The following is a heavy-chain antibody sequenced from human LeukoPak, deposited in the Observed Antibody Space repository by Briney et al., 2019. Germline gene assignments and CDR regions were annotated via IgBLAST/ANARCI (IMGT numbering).Heavy chain of an antibody. J-gene: IGHJ6*03. D-gene: IGHD3-10*01. CDR2: IYYSGTT. CDR3: ARQISDYYYYYMDV. CDR1: GGSISSSSYY. V-gene: IGHV4-39*01. Sequence: SETLSLTCTVSGGSISSSSYYWGWIRQPPGTGLEWIGTIYYSGTTYYNPSLESRVTISEDTSKNQFSLTLRSATAADTAVYYCARQISDYYYYYMDVWGKGTTVTVSS.